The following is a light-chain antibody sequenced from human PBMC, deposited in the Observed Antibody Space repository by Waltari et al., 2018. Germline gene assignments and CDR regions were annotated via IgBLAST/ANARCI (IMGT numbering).Light chain of an antibody. Sequence: QSALTQPASVSGSPGQSITISCTGTSSDVGAYNYVSWYQQHPGKAPKLMIYDVNNRPSGVSNRFSGSKSGNTASLTISGLQAEDEADYYCNSYTTSSTWVFGGGTKLTVL. CDR2: DVN. V-gene: IGLV2-14*03. CDR1: SSDVGAYNY. J-gene: IGLJ3*02. CDR3: NSYTTSSTWV.